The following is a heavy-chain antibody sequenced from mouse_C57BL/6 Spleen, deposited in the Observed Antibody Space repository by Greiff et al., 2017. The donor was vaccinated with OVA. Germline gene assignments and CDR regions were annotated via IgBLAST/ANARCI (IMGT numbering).Heavy chain of an antibody. J-gene: IGHJ3*01. CDR2: IYPRSGNT. D-gene: IGHD3-2*02. CDR3: ARYGAAQAPFAY. V-gene: IGHV1-81*01. Sequence: QVQLQQSGAELARPGASVKLTCKASGYTFTSYGISWVKQRTGQGLEWIGEIYPRSGNTYYNEKFKGKATLTADKSSSTAYMELRSLTSEDSAVYFCARYGAAQAPFAYWGQGTLVTVSA. CDR1: GYTFTSYG.